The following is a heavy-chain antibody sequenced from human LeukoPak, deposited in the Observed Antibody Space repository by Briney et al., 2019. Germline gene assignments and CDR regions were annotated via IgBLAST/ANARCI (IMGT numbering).Heavy chain of an antibody. Sequence: ASVKVSCKASGYTFTSYGISWVRQAPGQGLEWMGWISAYNGNTNYAQKLQGRVIMTTDTSTSTAYMELRSLRSDDTAVCYCARVGDMEYYYDSSGYRYYFDYWGQGTLVTVSS. V-gene: IGHV1-18*01. D-gene: IGHD3-22*01. CDR1: GYTFTSYG. CDR2: ISAYNGNT. J-gene: IGHJ4*02. CDR3: ARVGDMEYYYDSSGYRYYFDY.